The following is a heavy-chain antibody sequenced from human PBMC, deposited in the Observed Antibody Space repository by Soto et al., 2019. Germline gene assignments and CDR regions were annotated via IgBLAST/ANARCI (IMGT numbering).Heavy chain of an antibody. V-gene: IGHV1-69*02. CDR3: AQMWFGELWHGMDV. D-gene: IGHD3-10*01. CDR1: GGDFLSYT. CDR2: IIPILDVA. Sequence: QLVQSGAEVKRPGSSVKVSCKASGGDFLSYTISWVRQVPGQGPEWMGTIIPILDVAKNAQKFQGRVAITGDKATSTVYMELRSLRSDDTAVYYCAQMWFGELWHGMDVWGQGTTITVSS. J-gene: IGHJ6*02.